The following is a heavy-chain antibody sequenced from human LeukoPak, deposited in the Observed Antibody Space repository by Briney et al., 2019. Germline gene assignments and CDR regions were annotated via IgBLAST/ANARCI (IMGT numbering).Heavy chain of an antibody. J-gene: IGHJ6*02. CDR3: ARDSAITIFFSPLMDV. V-gene: IGHV3-30-3*01. CDR2: SSNDGGDK. Sequence: GPLRLSSASSLFTFSSYAIHWVRPAPAKGLEWVAVSSNDGGDKYYADPVRGRFTISRDNSKNTLSLRMNSLRSEDTAVYYCARDSAITIFFSPLMDVWGQGTTVTVSS. D-gene: IGHD3-9*01. CDR1: LFTFSSYA.